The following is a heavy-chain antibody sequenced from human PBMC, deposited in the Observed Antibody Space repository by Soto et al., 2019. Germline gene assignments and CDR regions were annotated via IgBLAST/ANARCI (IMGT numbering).Heavy chain of an antibody. D-gene: IGHD3-9*01. CDR1: GGSISSGGYY. V-gene: IGHV4-61*08. CDR3: ARHPTYYDILTGYSPGGYFDY. Sequence: SETLSLTCTVSGGSISSGGYYWSWIRQHPGKGLEWIGYIYYSGSTNYNPSLKSRVTISVDTSKNQFSLKLSSVTAADTAVYYCARHPTYYDILTGYSPGGYFDYWGQGTPVTVSS. CDR2: IYYSGST. J-gene: IGHJ4*02.